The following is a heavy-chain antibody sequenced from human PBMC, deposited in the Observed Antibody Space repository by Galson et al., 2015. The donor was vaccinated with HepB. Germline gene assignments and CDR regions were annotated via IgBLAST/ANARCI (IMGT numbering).Heavy chain of an antibody. CDR3: AREGPTASDYYYYYMDV. J-gene: IGHJ6*03. D-gene: IGHD1-26*01. Sequence: QSGAEVKKPGASVKVSCKASGYTFTSYGISWVRQAPGQGLEWMGWISAYNGNTNCAQKLQGRVTMTTDTSTSTAYMELRSLRSDDTAVYHCAREGPTASDYYYYYMDVWGKGTTVTVSS. CDR2: ISAYNGNT. CDR1: GYTFTSYG. V-gene: IGHV1-18*01.